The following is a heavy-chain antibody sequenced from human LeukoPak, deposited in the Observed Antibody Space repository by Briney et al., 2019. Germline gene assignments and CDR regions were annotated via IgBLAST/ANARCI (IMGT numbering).Heavy chain of an antibody. CDR1: GFTFRNYW. CDR3: ARPYYYSSGSLPY. Sequence: PGGSLRLSCAASGFTFRNYWMTWVRQAPGKGLEWVANMNQDGSEIYYVDSVKGRFTMSRDNAKNSLYLQMNSLRAEDTAVYYCARPYYYSSGSLPYWGQGTLVTVSS. J-gene: IGHJ4*02. D-gene: IGHD3-10*01. V-gene: IGHV3-7*01. CDR2: MNQDGSEI.